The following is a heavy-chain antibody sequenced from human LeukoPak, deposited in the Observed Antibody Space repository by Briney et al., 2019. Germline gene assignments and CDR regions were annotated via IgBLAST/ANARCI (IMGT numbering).Heavy chain of an antibody. CDR1: GGSFSGYY. CDR3: ARGHRRNTVQWVY. CDR2: INHSGST. V-gene: IGHV4-34*01. D-gene: IGHD1-26*01. J-gene: IGHJ4*02. Sequence: SETLSLTCAVYGGSFSGYYWSWIRQPPGKGLEWIGEINHSGSTNYNPSLKSRVTISVDTSKNQFSLKLSSVTAADTAVYYCARGHRRNTVQWVYWGREPWSPSPQ.